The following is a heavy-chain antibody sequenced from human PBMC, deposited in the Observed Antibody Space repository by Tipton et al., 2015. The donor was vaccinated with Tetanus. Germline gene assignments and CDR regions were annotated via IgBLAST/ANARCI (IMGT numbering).Heavy chain of an antibody. Sequence: TLSLTCSVSGGSISSGDYYWSWIRQPPGKGLESIGYIYYSGSTYYNPSLKSRVTISVDTSKNQFSLKLSSVTAADTAVYYCARGTGDYWGQGTLVTVSS. CDR1: GGSISSGDYY. CDR3: ARGTGDY. D-gene: IGHD1-14*01. V-gene: IGHV4-30-4*01. CDR2: IYYSGST. J-gene: IGHJ4*02.